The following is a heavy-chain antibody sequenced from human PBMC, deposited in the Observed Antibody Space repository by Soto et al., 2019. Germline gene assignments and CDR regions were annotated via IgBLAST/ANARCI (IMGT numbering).Heavy chain of an antibody. CDR3: TRHGDLLRDVDIVVVPAAGGHYYYYMDV. V-gene: IGHV3-73*01. CDR2: IRSKANSYAT. CDR1: GFTFSGSA. J-gene: IGHJ6*03. Sequence: GGSLRLSCAASGFTFSGSAMHWVRQASGKGLEWVGRIRSKANSYATAYAASVKGRFTISRDDSKNTAYLQMNSLKTEDTAVDYCTRHGDLLRDVDIVVVPAAGGHYYYYMDVWGKGTTVTVSS. D-gene: IGHD2-2*03.